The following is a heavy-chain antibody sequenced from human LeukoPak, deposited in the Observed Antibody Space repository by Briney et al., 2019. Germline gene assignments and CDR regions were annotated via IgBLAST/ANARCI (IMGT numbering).Heavy chain of an antibody. CDR2: ISAYNGNT. Sequence: ASVKVSCKASGYTFTSYGIIWVREAPGQALEWMGWISAYNGNTDYAQNLQGRVTITTDTSTSTAYMELRSLRSDDTAVYYCARDRDSGSYNAVDYWGQGTLVTVSS. CDR1: GYTFTSYG. V-gene: IGHV1-18*01. J-gene: IGHJ4*02. D-gene: IGHD1-26*01. CDR3: ARDRDSGSYNAVDY.